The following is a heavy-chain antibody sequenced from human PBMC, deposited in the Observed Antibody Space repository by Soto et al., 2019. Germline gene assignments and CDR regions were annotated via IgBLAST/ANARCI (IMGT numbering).Heavy chain of an antibody. CDR2: ISYDGSNK. CDR3: AKALASGWYLWWFDP. J-gene: IGHJ5*02. Sequence: QVQLVESGGGVVQPGRSLRLSCAASGFTFSSYGMHWVRQAPGKGLEWVAVISYDGSNKYYADSVKGRFTISRDNSKNTRYLQMNSLRAEDTAVYYCAKALASGWYLWWFDPWGQGTLVTVSS. V-gene: IGHV3-30*18. CDR1: GFTFSSYG. D-gene: IGHD6-19*01.